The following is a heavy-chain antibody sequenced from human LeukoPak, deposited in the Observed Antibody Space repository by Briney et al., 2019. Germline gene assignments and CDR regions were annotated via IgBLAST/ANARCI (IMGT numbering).Heavy chain of an antibody. V-gene: IGHV4-34*01. Sequence: SETLSLTCAVYGGSFSGYYWSWIRQPPGKGLEWIGEINHSGSTNYNPSLKSVVTISVATSKNEFSLKVSSVTAADTAVYYCARRLYDFWSGYFDRRNTFDIWGQGTMVTVSS. J-gene: IGHJ3*02. D-gene: IGHD3-3*01. CDR2: INHSGST. CDR1: GGSFSGYY. CDR3: ARRLYDFWSGYFDRRNTFDI.